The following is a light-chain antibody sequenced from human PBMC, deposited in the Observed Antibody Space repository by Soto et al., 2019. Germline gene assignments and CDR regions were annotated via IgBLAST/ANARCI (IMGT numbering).Light chain of an antibody. Sequence: IVMTQSPATLSVSPGERATLSCRASQSVSSNLAWYQQKPGQAPRLLVYAASTRATGIPARFSGSGSGTEFTLTISSLQSEDFAVYYCQQYNNWPRTFGQGTKVDI. CDR1: QSVSSN. V-gene: IGKV3-15*01. CDR2: AAS. CDR3: QQYNNWPRT. J-gene: IGKJ1*01.